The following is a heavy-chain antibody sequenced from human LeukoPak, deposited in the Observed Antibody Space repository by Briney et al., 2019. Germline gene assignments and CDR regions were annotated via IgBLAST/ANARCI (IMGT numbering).Heavy chain of an antibody. V-gene: IGHV4-4*02. CDR3: GKVGGNPNS. CDR1: GGSVTTTNW. Sequence: SGTLSLTCGVSGGSVTTTNWWTWVRQPPGKGLEWIGEVHLDGRTNYNPSLESRLTMSVDLSENHISLKLTSVTAADTAMYYCGKVGGNPNSWGQGTLVTVSS. CDR2: VHLDGRT. D-gene: IGHD4-23*01. J-gene: IGHJ5*02.